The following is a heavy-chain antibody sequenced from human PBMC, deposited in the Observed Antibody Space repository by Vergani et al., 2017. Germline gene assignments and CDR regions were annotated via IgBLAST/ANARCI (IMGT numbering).Heavy chain of an antibody. CDR2: INHSGST. J-gene: IGHJ5*02. CDR1: GGSFSGYY. CDR3: ARGNRAYCSSTSCYLIGGNWFDP. Sequence: QVQLQQWGAGLLKPSETLSLTCAVYGGSFSGYYWSWIRQPPGKGLEWIGVINHSGSTNYNPSLKSRVTISVDTSKNQFSLKLSSVTAADTAVYYCARGNRAYCSSTSCYLIGGNWFDPGGQGTLVTVSS. V-gene: IGHV4-34*01. D-gene: IGHD2-2*01.